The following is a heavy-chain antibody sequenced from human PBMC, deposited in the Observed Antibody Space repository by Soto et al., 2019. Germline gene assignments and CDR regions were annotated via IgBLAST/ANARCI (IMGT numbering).Heavy chain of an antibody. CDR2: SSGYNGYI. CDR3: ARDGLVATTYPIDY. Sequence: QVQLVQSGAEVKKPGASVKVSCKASGYTFSSYGISWVRQAPGQGLEWKGWSSGYNGYIKYAQKFQGRVTMTADTSTSTAYMELRSLKSDDTAMYSCARDGLVATTYPIDYWGQGSLVNVSS. J-gene: IGHJ4*02. CDR1: GYTFSSYG. V-gene: IGHV1-18*01. D-gene: IGHD5-12*01.